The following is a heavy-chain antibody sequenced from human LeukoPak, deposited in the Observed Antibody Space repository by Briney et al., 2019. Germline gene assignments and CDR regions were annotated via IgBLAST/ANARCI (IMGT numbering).Heavy chain of an antibody. D-gene: IGHD3-3*01. V-gene: IGHV3-9*01. CDR2: ISWNSGSI. CDR3: AKEAYVLRFLEWPDNWFDP. J-gene: IGHJ5*02. CDR1: GFTFDDYA. Sequence: GGSLRLSCAASGFTFDDYAMHWVRQAPGKGLEWVSGISWNSGSIGYADSVKGRFTISRDNAKNSLYLQMNSLRAEDTALYYCAKEAYVLRFLEWPDNWFDPWGQGTLVTVSS.